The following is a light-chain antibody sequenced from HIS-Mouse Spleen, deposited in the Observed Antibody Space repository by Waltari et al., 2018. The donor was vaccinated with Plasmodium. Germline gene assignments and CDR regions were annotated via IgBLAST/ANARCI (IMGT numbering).Light chain of an antibody. Sequence: LVMTQSPSTLSAAPGERSTLSCRASQSVSSNLAWYQQKPGQAPRLLIYGASTRATGIPARFSGSGSGTEFTLTISSLQSEDFAVYYCQQYNNWSFTFGPGTKVDIK. CDR3: QQYNNWSFT. J-gene: IGKJ3*01. CDR1: QSVSSN. CDR2: GAS. V-gene: IGKV3-15*01.